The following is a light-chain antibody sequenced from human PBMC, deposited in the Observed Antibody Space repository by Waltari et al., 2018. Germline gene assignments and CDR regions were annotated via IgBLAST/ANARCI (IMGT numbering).Light chain of an antibody. J-gene: IGKJ2*02. CDR1: QSVSSY. CDR2: DAS. CDR3: QQRSNWPWT. V-gene: IGKV3-11*01. Sequence: EIVLTQSPATLSLSPGERATLSCRASQSVSSYLAWYQQKPGQAPRLLIYDASNRATGIPARFSGSGSGTDFTLTISILEPEDFAVYYCQQRSNWPWTFGQGTKLEIK.